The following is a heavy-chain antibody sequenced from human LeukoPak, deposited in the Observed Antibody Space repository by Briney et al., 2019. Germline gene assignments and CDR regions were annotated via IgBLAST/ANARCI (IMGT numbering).Heavy chain of an antibody. V-gene: IGHV4-34*01. Sequence: PSETLSLTCAVYGGSFSGYYWSWIRQPPGKGLEWIGEINHSGSTNYNPSLKSRVTISVDTSKNQFSLKLSSVTAADTAVYYCARIHHYYGSGSYYKLNDYWGLGTLVTVSS. CDR1: GGSFSGYY. CDR2: INHSGST. CDR3: ARIHHYYGSGSYYKLNDY. D-gene: IGHD3-10*01. J-gene: IGHJ4*02.